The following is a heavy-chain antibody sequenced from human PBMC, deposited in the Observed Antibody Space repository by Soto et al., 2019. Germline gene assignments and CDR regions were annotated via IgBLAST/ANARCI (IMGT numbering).Heavy chain of an antibody. CDR3: ARVRDGSGSYFFDY. D-gene: IGHD3-10*01. Sequence: GGSLRLSCAASGFTFSDHYMDWVRQAPGKGLEWVGRTRNKANSYTTEYAASVKGRFTISRDDSKNSLYLQMNSLKTEDTAVYYCARVRDGSGSYFFDYWGQGTLVTVSS. J-gene: IGHJ4*02. CDR2: TRNKANSYTT. V-gene: IGHV3-72*01. CDR1: GFTFSDHY.